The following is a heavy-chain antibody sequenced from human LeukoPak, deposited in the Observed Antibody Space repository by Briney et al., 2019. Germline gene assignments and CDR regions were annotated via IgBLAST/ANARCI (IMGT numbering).Heavy chain of an antibody. V-gene: IGHV3-11*01. Sequence: GGSLRLSCAASGFTFSDHYMTRIRQAPGKGLEWVSYISNGGNTIYYADSVKGRFTLSRDNAKNSLYLQMNSLRAEDTAMYYCARGHWGLDYWGQGTLVTVSS. D-gene: IGHD7-27*01. J-gene: IGHJ4*02. CDR3: ARGHWGLDY. CDR1: GFTFSDHY. CDR2: ISNGGNTI.